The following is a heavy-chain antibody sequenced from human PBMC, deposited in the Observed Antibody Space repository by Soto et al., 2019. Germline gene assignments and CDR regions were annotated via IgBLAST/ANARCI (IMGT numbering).Heavy chain of an antibody. CDR2: INPNNGAT. V-gene: IGHV1-2*02. Sequence: ASVKVSCKASGYIFTGNYMHWVRQAPGQGLEYMGWINPNNGATNYAQNFQGRVAMTWDTSISTAYMEVRRLRSDDTAVYYCAPHYPDSSGLIWGQGTMVTVSS. CDR1: GYIFTGNY. D-gene: IGHD3-22*01. J-gene: IGHJ3*02. CDR3: APHYPDSSGLI.